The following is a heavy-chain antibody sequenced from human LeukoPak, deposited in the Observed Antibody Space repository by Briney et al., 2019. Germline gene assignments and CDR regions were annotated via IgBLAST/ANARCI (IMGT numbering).Heavy chain of an antibody. J-gene: IGHJ4*02. D-gene: IGHD3-9*01. V-gene: IGHV1-18*01. CDR2: ISAYNGNT. Sequence: ASVKLSCKASGYTFTSYGISWVRQSPRQPLEWMGWISAYNGNTNYAQKLQGRVTMTTETATSTAYLELRSLRSDDTAVYYCARVPRNFDWLSGLDYWGQGTLVTVSS. CDR3: ARVPRNFDWLSGLDY. CDR1: GYTFTSYG.